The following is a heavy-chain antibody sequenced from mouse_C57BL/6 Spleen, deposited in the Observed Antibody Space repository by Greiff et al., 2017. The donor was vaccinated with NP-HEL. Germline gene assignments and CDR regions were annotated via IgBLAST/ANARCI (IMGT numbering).Heavy chain of an antibody. Sequence: EVQLQQSGPELVKPGASVKMSCKASGYTFSDYNMHWVKQSHGKSLEWIGYINPNNGGTSYNQKFKGKATLTVNKSSSTAYMELRSLTSEDSAVYYCARGITTAYFDYGGQGTTLTVSS. CDR2: INPNNGGT. V-gene: IGHV1-22*01. J-gene: IGHJ2*01. D-gene: IGHD1-2*01. CDR3: ARGITTAYFDY. CDR1: GYTFSDYN.